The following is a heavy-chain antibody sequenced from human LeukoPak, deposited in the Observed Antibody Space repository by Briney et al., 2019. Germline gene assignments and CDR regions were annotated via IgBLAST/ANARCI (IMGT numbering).Heavy chain of an antibody. CDR3: ARSVVVTAIEI. Sequence: SETLSLTCTVSGGSITSYYWTWIRQPPGKGLEWIGYIYYYGSTNYNPSLKSRVTISVDTSKNQFFLRLSSVTAADTAVYYCARSVVVTAIEIWGQGTMVTVSS. CDR2: IYYYGST. CDR1: GGSITSYY. V-gene: IGHV4-59*08. J-gene: IGHJ3*02. D-gene: IGHD2-21*02.